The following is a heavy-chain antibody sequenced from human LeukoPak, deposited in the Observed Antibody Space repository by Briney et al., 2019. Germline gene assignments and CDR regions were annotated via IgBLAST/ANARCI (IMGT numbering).Heavy chain of an antibody. Sequence: GGSLRLSCAASGFTFDDYAMHWVRQAPGKGLEWVSGISWNSGSIGYADSVKGRFTISRDNAKNSLYLQMNSLRAEDTAVYYCAKDPLYYYYMDVWGKGTTVTVSS. CDR2: ISWNSGSI. J-gene: IGHJ6*03. V-gene: IGHV3-9*01. CDR1: GFTFDDYA. CDR3: AKDPLYYYYMDV.